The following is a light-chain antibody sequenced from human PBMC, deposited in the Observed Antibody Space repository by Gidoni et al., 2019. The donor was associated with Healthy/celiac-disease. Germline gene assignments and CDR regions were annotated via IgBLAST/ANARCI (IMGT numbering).Light chain of an antibody. J-gene: IGKJ4*01. CDR2: AAS. CDR1: QGTSRW. Sequence: DIHITQSPSSVSASVGDRVTITCRARQGTSRWLAWYQQKPGKAPKLLIYAASSVQSGVPSRFSGSGSATDFTLTISSLQTEDFATYDCQQGNSCTPRAGLTFGGGTKVEIK. V-gene: IGKV1-12*01. CDR3: QQGNSCTPRAGLT.